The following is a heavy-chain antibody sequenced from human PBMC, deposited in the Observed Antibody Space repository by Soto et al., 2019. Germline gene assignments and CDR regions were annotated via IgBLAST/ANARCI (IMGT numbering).Heavy chain of an antibody. CDR2: INPSGGST. CDR3: ARSMVRRTSCFDY. V-gene: IGHV1-46*01. D-gene: IGHD2-2*01. Sequence: ASVKVSCKASGYTFTSYYMHWARQAPGQGLEWMGIINPSGGSTSYAQKFQGRVAMTRDTSTSTVYMELSSLRSEDTAVYYCARSMVRRTSCFDYWGQGTLVTVSS. J-gene: IGHJ4*02. CDR1: GYTFTSYY.